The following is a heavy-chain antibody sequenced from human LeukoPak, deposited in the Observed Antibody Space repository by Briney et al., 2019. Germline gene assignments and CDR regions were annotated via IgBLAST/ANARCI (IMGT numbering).Heavy chain of an antibody. V-gene: IGHV1-2*02. D-gene: IGHD2-2*01. CDR3: ARGRGTTSSNFDY. Sequence: ASVKVPCKASGYTFTGYYMHWVRQAPGQGLEWMGWINPNNGGTNYAQKFQGRVTMTRDTSISTVYMELSRLTSDDTAVYYCARGRGTTSSNFDYWGQGNLVTVSS. CDR2: INPNNGGT. CDR1: GYTFTGYY. J-gene: IGHJ4*02.